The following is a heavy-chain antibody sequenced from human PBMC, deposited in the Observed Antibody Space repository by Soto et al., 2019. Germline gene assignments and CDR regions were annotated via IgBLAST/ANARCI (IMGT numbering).Heavy chain of an antibody. CDR1: GFTFSSFA. CDR2: INKSGGST. J-gene: IGHJ4*02. Sequence: EVQLLESGGGLVQPGGSLRLSCAASGFTFSSFAMSWVRQAPGKGLEWVSTINKSGGSTYYADSVKGRFTISRDNSNNVLVLQINGLRDDDTGVYYCAKDPPTTGTSFDYWGRGTLVTDFS. D-gene: IGHD1-1*01. V-gene: IGHV3-23*01. CDR3: AKDPPTTGTSFDY.